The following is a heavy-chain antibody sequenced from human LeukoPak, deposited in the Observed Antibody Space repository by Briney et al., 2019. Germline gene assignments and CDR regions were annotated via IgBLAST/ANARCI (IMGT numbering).Heavy chain of an antibody. V-gene: IGHV3-9*01. CDR1: GFTFDDFG. J-gene: IGHJ6*04. D-gene: IGHD3-10*01. CDR3: ARSYGAGSYSYYYYGMDV. Sequence: PGGFRRFSFAASGFTFDDFGLHWGGRAPGKGLGGVSGISWVSGSIGYVDSVKGRFTISRDNAKISMYLQVNSLRAEDTAVYYCARSYGAGSYSYYYYGMDVWGKGTTVTVSS. CDR2: ISWVSGSI.